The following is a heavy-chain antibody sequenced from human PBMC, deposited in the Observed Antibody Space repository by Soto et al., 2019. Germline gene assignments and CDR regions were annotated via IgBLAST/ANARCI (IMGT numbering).Heavy chain of an antibody. V-gene: IGHV3-23*01. J-gene: IGHJ4*02. D-gene: IGHD3-10*01. Sequence: PXGSLRLSCAASGFIFSSYAMNWVRQTPGKGLEWVSGISGSGVSTYYADSVKGRFSISRDNSKNTLYLQMNSLRDEDTATYYCVKVRGGFYTYYFDYWGPGTLVTVSS. CDR3: VKVRGGFYTYYFDY. CDR2: ISGSGVST. CDR1: GFIFSSYA.